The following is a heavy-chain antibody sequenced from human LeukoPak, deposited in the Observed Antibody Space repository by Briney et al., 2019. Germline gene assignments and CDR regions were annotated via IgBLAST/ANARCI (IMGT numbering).Heavy chain of an antibody. D-gene: IGHD2-21*02. Sequence: PGGSLRLSCAASGFTVSNNYMSWVRQAPGKGLEWVSVIYSNDNTYYADSVKGRFTISRDNSENTLYLQMNSLRAEDTAVYFCARAAYCGGDCYNFWGQGTLVTVSS. V-gene: IGHV3-66*01. J-gene: IGHJ4*02. CDR3: ARAAYCGGDCYNF. CDR1: GFTVSNNY. CDR2: IYSNDNT.